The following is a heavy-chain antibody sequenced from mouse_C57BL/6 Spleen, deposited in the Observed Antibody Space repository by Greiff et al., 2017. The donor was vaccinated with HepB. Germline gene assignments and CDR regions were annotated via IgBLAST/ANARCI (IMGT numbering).Heavy chain of an antibody. CDR3: ARDHYYGSSPAYFDY. J-gene: IGHJ2*01. V-gene: IGHV5-4*01. CDR2: ISDGGSYT. CDR1: GFTFSSYA. D-gene: IGHD1-1*01. Sequence: DVKLVESGGGLVKPGGSLKLSCAASGFTFSSYAMSWVRQTPEKRLEWVATISDGGSYTYYPDNVKGRFTISRDNAKNNLYLQMSHLKSEDTAMYYCARDHYYGSSPAYFDYWGQGTTLTVSS.